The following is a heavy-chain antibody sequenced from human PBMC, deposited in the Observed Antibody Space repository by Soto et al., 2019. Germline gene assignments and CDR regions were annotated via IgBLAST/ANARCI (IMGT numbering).Heavy chain of an antibody. J-gene: IGHJ4*01. D-gene: IGHD3-3*01. Sequence: GESLKISCKGSGYNFAGYWIAWVRQMPGKGLELMGIIYPSDSDTRYRPSFQGQATISADKSISSAYLQWSSLRASDTAMNYCARGGVSTRTFDYWGHGTPVTVSS. CDR3: ARGGVSTRTFDY. V-gene: IGHV5-51*01. CDR2: IYPSDSDT. CDR1: GYNFAGYW.